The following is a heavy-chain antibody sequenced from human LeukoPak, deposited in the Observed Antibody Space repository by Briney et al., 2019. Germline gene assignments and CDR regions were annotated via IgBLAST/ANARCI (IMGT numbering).Heavy chain of an antibody. Sequence: ASVKVSCKASGYTFTSYDINWVRQATGQGLEWMGWMNPNSGNTGYAQKFQGRVTMTRNTSISTAYMELSSLRSEDTAVYYCAREGIAAAGSHFDIWGQGTMVIVSS. V-gene: IGHV1-8*01. CDR1: GYTFTSYD. J-gene: IGHJ3*02. CDR2: MNPNSGNT. D-gene: IGHD6-13*01. CDR3: AREGIAAAGSHFDI.